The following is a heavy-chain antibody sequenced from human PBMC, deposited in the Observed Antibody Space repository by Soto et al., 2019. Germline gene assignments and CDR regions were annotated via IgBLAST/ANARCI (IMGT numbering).Heavy chain of an antibody. V-gene: IGHV4-34*01. CDR1: GLSFSGYY. Sequence: SETLSLTCAVYGLSFSGYYWSWIRQPPGKGLEWIGEINHSGSTNYNPSLKSRVTISVDTSKNQFSLKLSSVTAADTAVYYCARGRYDFWSGYYYRYYYYMDVWGKGTTVTVSS. J-gene: IGHJ6*03. D-gene: IGHD3-3*01. CDR2: INHSGST. CDR3: ARGRYDFWSGYYYRYYYYMDV.